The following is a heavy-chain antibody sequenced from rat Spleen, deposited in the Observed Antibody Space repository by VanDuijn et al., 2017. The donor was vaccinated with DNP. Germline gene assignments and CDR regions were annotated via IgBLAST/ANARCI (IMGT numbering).Heavy chain of an antibody. Sequence: EVQLVESGGGLVQPGRSLKLSCAASGFTFSNYDMAWVRQAPTKGLEWVACIGPSGAYTYYRDSVKGRFSVSRDDARGNLYLQMDSLRSEDTATYFCTRGGTYYFAYWGQGTLVTVSS. D-gene: IGHD1-9*01. J-gene: IGHJ3*01. V-gene: IGHV5-25*01. CDR1: GFTFSNYD. CDR2: IGPSGAYT. CDR3: TRGGTYYFAY.